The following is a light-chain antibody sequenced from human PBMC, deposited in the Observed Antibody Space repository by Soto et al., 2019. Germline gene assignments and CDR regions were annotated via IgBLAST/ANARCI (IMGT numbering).Light chain of an antibody. Sequence: QSALPQPASVSGSPGQSITISCTGTSSDIGNVAWYQQHPGTVPKVMIYEGSKRPSGVSDRFSGSKSANTASLTISGLQAEDEADYYCCSYAGSRTWVFGGGTKLAVL. CDR2: EGS. CDR3: CSYAGSRTWV. CDR1: SSDIGN. V-gene: IGLV2-23*01. J-gene: IGLJ3*02.